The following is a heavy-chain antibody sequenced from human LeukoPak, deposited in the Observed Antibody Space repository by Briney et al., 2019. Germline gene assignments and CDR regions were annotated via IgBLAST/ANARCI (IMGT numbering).Heavy chain of an antibody. V-gene: IGHV4-39*01. Sequence: SETLSLTSTVYGGSISSNNYYWDWIRQPPGKGLDWIGSIYYSGSTYYHTSLKSRVTISVDTSKNQFSLKLSSVTAADTAVYYCATMVRGATPHPDYWGQGTLVTVSS. CDR2: IYYSGST. D-gene: IGHD3-10*01. CDR1: GGSISSNNYY. CDR3: ATMVRGATPHPDY. J-gene: IGHJ4*02.